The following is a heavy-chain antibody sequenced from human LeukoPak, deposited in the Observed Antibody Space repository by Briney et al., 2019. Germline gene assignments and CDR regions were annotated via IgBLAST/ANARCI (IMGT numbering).Heavy chain of an antibody. CDR2: ISTNTTTI. D-gene: IGHD6-13*01. CDR3: ARGGGSGRYGLPFDS. V-gene: IGHV3-48*02. J-gene: IGHJ4*02. Sequence: PGGSLRLSCAASGFTFKFYSMNWVRQAPGKGLEWVSYISTNTTTIYYADSVKGRFTISRDNAKNSVYLQMNSLTDEDTGVYYCARGGGSGRYGLPFDSWGQGTLVTVSS. CDR1: GFTFKFYS.